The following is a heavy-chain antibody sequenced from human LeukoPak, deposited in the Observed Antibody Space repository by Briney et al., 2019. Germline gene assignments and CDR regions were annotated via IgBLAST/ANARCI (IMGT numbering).Heavy chain of an antibody. J-gene: IGHJ6*02. Sequence: SETLPLTCAVYGGSFSGYYWSWIRQPPGKGLEWIGEINHSGSTNYNPSLKSRVTMSVDTSKNQFSLKLSSVTAADTAVYYCARGDEMIVMDVWGQGTTVTVSS. CDR1: GGSFSGYY. D-gene: IGHD2-21*01. CDR2: INHSGST. V-gene: IGHV4-34*01. CDR3: ARGDEMIVMDV.